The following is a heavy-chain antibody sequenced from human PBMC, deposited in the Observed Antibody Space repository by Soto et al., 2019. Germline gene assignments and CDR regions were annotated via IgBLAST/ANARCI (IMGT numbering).Heavy chain of an antibody. J-gene: IGHJ4*02. CDR1: GFSFSDFY. D-gene: IGHD2-15*01. CDR3: ARGGSGGTRGD. Sequence: QVHLVQSGGGLVKPGGSLRLSCAASGFSFSDFYMNWIRQAPGKGLEWVSYISGSTSHTNYADSVRGRFTVSRDNAKNSLFLQMDSLRAEDTAIYYCARGGSGGTRGDWGQGTLVIVSS. CDR2: ISGSTSHT. V-gene: IGHV3-11*06.